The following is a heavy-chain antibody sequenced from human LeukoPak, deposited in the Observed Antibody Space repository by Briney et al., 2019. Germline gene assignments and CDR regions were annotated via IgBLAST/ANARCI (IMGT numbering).Heavy chain of an antibody. J-gene: IGHJ5*02. Sequence: SETLSLTCAVYGGSFSGYYWGWIRQPPEKGLEWIGEINHSGSTNYNPSLKSGVSISVETSKKQFSLKLSSVTAADTAVYYCARGVPYCSGGSCYSNWFDPWGQGTLVTVSS. CDR1: GGSFSGYY. D-gene: IGHD2-15*01. CDR3: ARGVPYCSGGSCYSNWFDP. CDR2: INHSGST. V-gene: IGHV4-34*01.